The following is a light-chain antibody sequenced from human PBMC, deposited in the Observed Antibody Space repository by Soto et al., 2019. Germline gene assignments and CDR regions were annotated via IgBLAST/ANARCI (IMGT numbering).Light chain of an antibody. J-gene: IGKJ1*01. CDR2: GAF. CDR3: QQYNDWPLT. Sequence: DIVITHSPGTQTDPLVEGESLSWRASHSVSSNLAWYQQKPGQAPSLLIYGAFTRATGIPARFSGTGSGTEFTLTISSLQSEDFALYYCQQYNDWPLTFGQGTKVDIK. V-gene: IGKV3-15*01. CDR1: HSVSSN.